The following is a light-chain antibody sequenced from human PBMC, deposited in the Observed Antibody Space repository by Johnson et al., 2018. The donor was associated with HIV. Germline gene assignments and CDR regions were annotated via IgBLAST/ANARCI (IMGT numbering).Light chain of an antibody. V-gene: IGLV1-51*01. Sequence: QSVLTQPPSVSAAPGQKVTISCSGSSSNIGNNYVSWYQQLPGTAPKPLIYDNNKRPSGIPDRFSGSKSGTSATLGITGLQTGDEADYYCGTWDNSLTTGGVFGTGTKVTVL. CDR2: DNN. CDR1: SSNIGNNY. J-gene: IGLJ1*01. CDR3: GTWDNSLTTGGV.